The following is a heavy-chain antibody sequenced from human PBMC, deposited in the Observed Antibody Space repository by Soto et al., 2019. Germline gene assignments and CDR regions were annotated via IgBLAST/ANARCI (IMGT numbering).Heavy chain of an antibody. J-gene: IGHJ6*01. D-gene: IGHD3-10*01. CDR2: ISNDGSDK. Sequence: QEQLVESGGGVVQPGRSLSLSCVASGFTFSTYGIHWVRQAPGKGLEWVAFISNDGSDKYYADSVKGRVTISRDNSKNTLYLQMNSLRAEDTAVYYCAKPRPEFSYGMDVWGQGTMVTVSS. V-gene: IGHV3-30*18. CDR1: GFTFSTYG. CDR3: AKPRPEFSYGMDV.